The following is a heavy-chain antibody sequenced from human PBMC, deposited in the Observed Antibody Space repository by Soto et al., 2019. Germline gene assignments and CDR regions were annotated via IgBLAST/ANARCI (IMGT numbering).Heavy chain of an antibody. CDR1: GGSLNDYY. D-gene: IGHD2-15*01. CDR2: VNHSGST. Sequence: QVQLQQWGAGLLKPSETLSLTCGVYGGSLNDYYWSWIRQPPGKGLEWIGEVNHSGSTTYNPSLKSRVSISVDTSRNQFSLRLSSVTAADTAVYYCASEYCSGGSCPLYYGMDVWGQGTTVTVSS. J-gene: IGHJ6*02. CDR3: ASEYCSGGSCPLYYGMDV. V-gene: IGHV4-34*02.